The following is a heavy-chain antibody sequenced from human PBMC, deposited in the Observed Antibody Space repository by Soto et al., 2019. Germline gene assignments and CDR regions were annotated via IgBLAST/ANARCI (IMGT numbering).Heavy chain of an antibody. V-gene: IGHV4-59*01. CDR2: IYYSGST. Sequence: SETLSLTCTVSGGSISSYYWSWIRQPPGKGLEWIGYIYYSGSTNYNPSLKSRVTISVDTSKNQFSLKLSSVTAADTAVYYCARECCSGGSCYRYYFDYWGQGTLVTV. D-gene: IGHD2-15*01. J-gene: IGHJ4*02. CDR1: GGSISSYY. CDR3: ARECCSGGSCYRYYFDY.